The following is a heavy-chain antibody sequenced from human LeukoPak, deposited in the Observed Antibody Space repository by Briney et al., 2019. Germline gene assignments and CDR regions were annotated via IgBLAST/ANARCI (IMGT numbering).Heavy chain of an antibody. Sequence: GGSLRLSCLASGLTFNTYWMHWVRQVPGKGPVWVSRINPDGSVTWDADSVKGRFTISRDNSDNTLYLQMNSLRADDTAVYYCAKGSIYGDYGDFDHWGQGTLVTVSS. D-gene: IGHD4-17*01. CDR3: AKGSIYGDYGDFDH. J-gene: IGHJ4*02. CDR1: GLTFNTYW. V-gene: IGHV3-74*01. CDR2: INPDGSVT.